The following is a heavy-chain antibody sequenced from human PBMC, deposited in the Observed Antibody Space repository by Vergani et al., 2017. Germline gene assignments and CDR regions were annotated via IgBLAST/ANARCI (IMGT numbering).Heavy chain of an antibody. CDR3: ARGLWDCTHIRCSPPSY. J-gene: IGHJ4*02. V-gene: IGHV3-7*01. D-gene: IGHD2-8*01. CDR1: GFTFSSYW. CDR2: INQDGTDN. Sequence: DVQMVESGGGLVQPGGSLRLSCAASGFTFSSYWMSWIRQAPGKGLEWVANINQDGTDNYYVDSVKGRFTISRDNANNSLFLQMSSLRAEDTAVYYCARGLWDCTHIRCSPPSYWGQGTQVTVSS.